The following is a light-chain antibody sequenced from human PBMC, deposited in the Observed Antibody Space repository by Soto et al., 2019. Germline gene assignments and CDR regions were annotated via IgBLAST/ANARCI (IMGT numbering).Light chain of an antibody. V-gene: IGKV3-11*01. CDR3: QQQRT. CDR1: QSVSSY. J-gene: IGKJ3*01. Sequence: EIVLTQSPATLSLSPGERATLSCRASQSVSSYLAWYQQKPGQAPRLLIYDASNRATGIPARFSGSGSGTDFTLTISSREPEDFAVYYCQQQRTFGPGTKVDIK. CDR2: DAS.